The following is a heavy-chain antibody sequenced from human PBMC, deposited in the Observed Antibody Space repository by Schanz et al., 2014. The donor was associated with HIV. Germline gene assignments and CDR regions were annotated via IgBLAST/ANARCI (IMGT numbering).Heavy chain of an antibody. D-gene: IGHD2-21*02. CDR1: GYTFTDYG. CDR3: ARDFNIGDQYYFDH. V-gene: IGHV1-18*01. Sequence: QVQLVQSGPEVKRPGASVRVSCRASGYTFTDYGIAWVRQAPGQGLEWMGWINAYDGHINFAQKFQGRVTMTTDTSMNTAYLELGSLTSDDTAVYFCARDFNIGDQYYFDHWGQGTLVTVSS. J-gene: IGHJ4*02. CDR2: INAYDGHI.